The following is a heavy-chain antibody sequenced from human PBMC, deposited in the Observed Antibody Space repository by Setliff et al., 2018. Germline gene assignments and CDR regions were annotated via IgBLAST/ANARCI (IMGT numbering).Heavy chain of an antibody. CDR1: GGSIRSGAYY. CDR3: ARMSGFLYMDV. Sequence: KTSETLSLTCTVSGGSIRSGAYYYNWIRQSAGEGLEWIGHAYSSLRTNYSPSLKSRATISADTWSNQVSLKLTSVTAADTAVYYCARMSGFLYMDVWGKGTTVTVSS. CDR2: AYSSLRT. V-gene: IGHV4-61*09. D-gene: IGHD3-3*01. J-gene: IGHJ6*03.